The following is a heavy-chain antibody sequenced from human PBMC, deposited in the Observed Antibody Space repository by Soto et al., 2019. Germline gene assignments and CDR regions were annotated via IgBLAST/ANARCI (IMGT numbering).Heavy chain of an antibody. V-gene: IGHV3-21*01. CDR2: ISSSSSYI. J-gene: IGHJ3*02. Sequence: PGGSLRLSCAASGFTFSSYSMNWVRQAPGKGLEWVSSISSSSSYIYYADSVKGRFTISRDNAKNSLYLQMNSLRAEDTAVYYCARVGRRNDASQTFDIWGQGTMVTVSS. D-gene: IGHD1-1*01. CDR1: GFTFSSYS. CDR3: ARVGRRNDASQTFDI.